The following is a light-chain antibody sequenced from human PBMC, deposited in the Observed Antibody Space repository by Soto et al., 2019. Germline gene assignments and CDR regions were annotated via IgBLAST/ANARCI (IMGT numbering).Light chain of an antibody. V-gene: IGKV1-13*02. CDR2: DAS. Sequence: AIQLTQSPSSLSASVGDRVTITCRASQGISSALAWYQQKPGKAPKLLIYDASGLESGVPSRFSGSGSGTDFTLTISSLQPEDFATYYCQQFNSYPALTFGGGTKVEIK. CDR3: QQFNSYPALT. J-gene: IGKJ4*01. CDR1: QGISSA.